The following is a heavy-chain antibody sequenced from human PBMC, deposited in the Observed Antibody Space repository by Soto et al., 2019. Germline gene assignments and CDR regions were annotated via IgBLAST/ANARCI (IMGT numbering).Heavy chain of an antibody. CDR3: ARHRPQRRYFDWLPTNWFDP. J-gene: IGHJ5*02. CDR2: IYYSGST. Sequence: PSETLSLTCTVSGGSINYSYWSWIRQPPGKGLEWIGYIYYSGSTNYNPSLKSRVTISVDTSKNQFSLKLSSVTAADTAVYYCARHRPQRRYFDWLPTNWFDPRGQGTLVTVSS. CDR1: GGSINYSY. V-gene: IGHV4-59*08. D-gene: IGHD3-9*01.